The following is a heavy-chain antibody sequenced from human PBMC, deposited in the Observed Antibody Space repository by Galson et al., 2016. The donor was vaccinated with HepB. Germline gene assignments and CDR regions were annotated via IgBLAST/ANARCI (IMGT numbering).Heavy chain of an antibody. Sequence: SLRLSCAASGIPFSISGMHWVRQAPGKGLEWVALKAYDGTYEYYADSVKGRFTISRDNSKSMLYLHMNSLRPEDTAVYYCAKDGLMAANTEPSFDFWGQGTLVTVSS. CDR1: GIPFSISG. J-gene: IGHJ4*02. CDR3: AKDGLMAANTEPSFDF. V-gene: IGHV3-30*18. D-gene: IGHD2-8*01. CDR2: KAYDGTYE.